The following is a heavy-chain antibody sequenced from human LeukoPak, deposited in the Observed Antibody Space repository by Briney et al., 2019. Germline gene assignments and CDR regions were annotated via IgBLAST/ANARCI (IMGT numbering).Heavy chain of an antibody. J-gene: IGHJ4*02. CDR2: INSDGRST. CDR3: ARDLSSCGWSFDY. Sequence: GGSLRLSCAASGFTFSNYWMHWVRQAPGKGLVWVSRINSDGRSTNYADSVKGRFTISRDNAKNTLFLQMNSLRAEDAAVYYCARDLSSCGWSFDYWGQGTLVTVSS. V-gene: IGHV3-74*01. D-gene: IGHD6-19*01. CDR1: GFTFSNYW.